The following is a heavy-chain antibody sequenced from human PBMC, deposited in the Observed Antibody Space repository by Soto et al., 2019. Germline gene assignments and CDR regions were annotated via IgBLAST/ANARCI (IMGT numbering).Heavy chain of an antibody. J-gene: IGHJ6*02. Sequence: EVQLVESGGGLVQPGGSLRLSCAASGFTFSSYSMNWVRQAPGKGLEWVSYISYSSSTIYYPDSVKGRFTISRDNAKNSLYLQVNSLRAEDTAVYYCARLRAYGMDVWGQGTTITVSS. CDR2: ISYSSSTI. CDR3: ARLRAYGMDV. V-gene: IGHV3-48*01. CDR1: GFTFSSYS.